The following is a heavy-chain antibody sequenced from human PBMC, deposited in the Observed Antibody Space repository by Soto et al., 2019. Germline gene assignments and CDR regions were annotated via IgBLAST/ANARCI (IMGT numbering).Heavy chain of an antibody. CDR2: IYYSGST. CDR3: GRDTSRDYFDY. J-gene: IGHJ4*02. CDR1: GGSISSGGYY. Sequence: PSETLSLTCTVSGGSISSGGYYWSWIRQHPGKGLEWIGYIYYSGSTYYNPSLKSRVTISVDTSKNQFSLKLSSVTAADTVVYYCGRDTSRDYFDYSSQGTLVTVS. V-gene: IGHV4-31*03.